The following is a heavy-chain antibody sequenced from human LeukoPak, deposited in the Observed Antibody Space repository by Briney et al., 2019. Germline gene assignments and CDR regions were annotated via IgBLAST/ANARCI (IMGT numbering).Heavy chain of an antibody. Sequence: GGSLRLSCAASGFTFSSYAMSWVRQAPGKGLEWVSGISGSGGSTYQADSVKGRFTISRDNSKNTLYLQMNSLRAEDTAVYYCVKGGEGRRWLQSHPDVFDMWGQGTMVTVSS. V-gene: IGHV3-23*01. CDR2: ISGSGGST. J-gene: IGHJ3*02. D-gene: IGHD5-24*01. CDR3: VKGGEGRRWLQSHPDVFDM. CDR1: GFTFSSYA.